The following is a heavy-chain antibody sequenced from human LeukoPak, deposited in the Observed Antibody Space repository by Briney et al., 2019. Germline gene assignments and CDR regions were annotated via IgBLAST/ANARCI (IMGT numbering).Heavy chain of an antibody. J-gene: IGHJ4*02. V-gene: IGHV4-59*12. CDR1: GVSSSSSY. CDR3: AGVLRVEMVINY. CDR2: IFYTGDS. Sequence: SETLSLTCTVSGVSSSSSYWSWIRQPPGKGLEWIGYIFYTGDSNHNPSFKSRVSISLDTSKNQFSLKLSSVTAADTAVYWCAGVLRVEMVINYWGQGPLVTVSS. D-gene: IGHD3-22*01.